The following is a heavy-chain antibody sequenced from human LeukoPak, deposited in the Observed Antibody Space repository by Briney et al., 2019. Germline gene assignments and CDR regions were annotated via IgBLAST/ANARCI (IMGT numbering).Heavy chain of an antibody. V-gene: IGHV1-2*02. CDR3: ARKGCRDGYNCAFDI. J-gene: IGHJ3*02. CDR2: INPNSGGT. CDR1: GYTFTGYY. Sequence: GASVKVSCKASGYTFTGYYMHWVRQAPGQGLEWTGWINPNSGGTNYAQKFQGRVTMTRDTSISTAYMELSRLRSDDTAVYYCARKGCRDGYNCAFDIWGQGTMVTVSS. D-gene: IGHD5-24*01.